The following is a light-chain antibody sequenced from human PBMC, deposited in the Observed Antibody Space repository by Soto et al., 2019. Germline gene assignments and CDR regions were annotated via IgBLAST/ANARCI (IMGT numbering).Light chain of an antibody. Sequence: EIVLTQSPGTLSLSPGERATLSCRASQSVSSSYLAWYQQKPGQAPRLLIYGASRRATGILDRFSGSGSGTDFTLTINRLEPEDFAVYYCQQYGSSLPITFGQGTRLEIK. CDR2: GAS. CDR3: QQYGSSLPIT. J-gene: IGKJ5*01. V-gene: IGKV3-20*01. CDR1: QSVSSSY.